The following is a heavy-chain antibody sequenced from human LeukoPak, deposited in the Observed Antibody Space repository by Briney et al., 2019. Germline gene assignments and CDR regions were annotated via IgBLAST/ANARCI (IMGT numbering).Heavy chain of an antibody. CDR1: GGSISSYY. Sequence: SETLSLTCTVSGGSISSYYWSWIRQPAGKGLEWIGRIYTSGSTNYNPSLKSRVTMSVDTSKNQFSLKLSPVTAADTAVYYCARESYYDILTGYDFFDYWGQGTLVTVSS. CDR3: ARESYYDILTGYDFFDY. V-gene: IGHV4-4*07. D-gene: IGHD3-9*01. J-gene: IGHJ4*02. CDR2: IYTSGST.